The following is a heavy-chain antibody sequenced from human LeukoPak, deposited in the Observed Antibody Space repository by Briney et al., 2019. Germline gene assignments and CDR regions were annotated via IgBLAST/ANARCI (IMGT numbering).Heavy chain of an antibody. D-gene: IGHD6-13*01. CDR3: ARRLAAAGHYYHYYGMDV. CDR1: GGSISGYY. Sequence: SETLSLTCTVSGGSISGYYWSWIRQPPGKGLEWIGYIYYSGSTNYNPSLKTRVTISVDTSKNQFSLKLSSVTAADTAVYYCARRLAAAGHYYHYYGMDVWGQGTTVSVSS. V-gene: IGHV4-59*12. J-gene: IGHJ6*02. CDR2: IYYSGST.